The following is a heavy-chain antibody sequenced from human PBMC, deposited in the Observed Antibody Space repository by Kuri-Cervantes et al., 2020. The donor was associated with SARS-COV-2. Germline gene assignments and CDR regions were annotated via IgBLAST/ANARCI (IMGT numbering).Heavy chain of an antibody. Sequence: SETLSLTCAVYGGSFSGYYWSWIRQPPGKGLEWIGEINHSGSTNYNPSLKSRVTVSVDTSKNQFSLKLSSVTAADTAVYYCVRDERAYYDYVWGSYRVQNFDYWGQGTLVTVSS. V-gene: IGHV4-34*01. J-gene: IGHJ4*02. CDR3: VRDERAYYDYVWGSYRVQNFDY. CDR1: GGSFSGYY. CDR2: INHSGST. D-gene: IGHD3-16*02.